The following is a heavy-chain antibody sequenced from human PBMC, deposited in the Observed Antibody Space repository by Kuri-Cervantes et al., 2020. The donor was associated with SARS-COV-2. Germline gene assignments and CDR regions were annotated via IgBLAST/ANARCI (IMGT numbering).Heavy chain of an antibody. CDR1: EYTFTGYY. D-gene: IGHD4-17*01. J-gene: IGHJ4*02. CDR2: INPNSGGT. V-gene: IGHV1-2*02. Sequence: ASVKVSCKASEYTFTGYYMHWVRQAPGQGLEWMGWINPNSGGTNYAQKLRGRVTMTRDTSISTAYMELSRLRSDDTAVYYCARVGFGDYEIDYWGRGTLVTVSS. CDR3: ARVGFGDYEIDY.